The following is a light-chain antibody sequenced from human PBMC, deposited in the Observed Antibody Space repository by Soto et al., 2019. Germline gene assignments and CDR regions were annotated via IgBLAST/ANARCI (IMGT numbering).Light chain of an antibody. CDR3: QSYDSSLSGSEV. CDR1: SSNIGAGHD. V-gene: IGLV1-40*01. Sequence: QAVVTQPPSVSGAPGQRVTISCTGSSSNIGAGHDVHWYQQLPGTAPKLLIYGNGNRPSGVPDRFSGSKSGTSASLAITGLLAEDEADYYCQSYDSSLSGSEVFGTGTKATVL. J-gene: IGLJ1*01. CDR2: GNG.